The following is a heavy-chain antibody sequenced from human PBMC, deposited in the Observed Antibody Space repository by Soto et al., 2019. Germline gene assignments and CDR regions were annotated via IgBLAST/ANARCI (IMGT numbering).Heavy chain of an antibody. CDR3: ARDREEAAAGTLLGYYYGMDV. J-gene: IGHJ6*02. Sequence: QVQLVESGGGVVQPGRSLRLSCAASGFTFSSYGMHWVRQAPGKGLEWVAVIWYDGSNKYYADSVKGRFTISRDNSKNTLYLQMNSLRAEDTAVYYCARDREEAAAGTLLGYYYGMDVWGQGTTVTVSS. V-gene: IGHV3-33*01. D-gene: IGHD6-13*01. CDR2: IWYDGSNK. CDR1: GFTFSSYG.